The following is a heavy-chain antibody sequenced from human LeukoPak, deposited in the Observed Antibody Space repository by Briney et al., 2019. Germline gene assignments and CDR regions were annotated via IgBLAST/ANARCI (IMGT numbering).Heavy chain of an antibody. D-gene: IGHD6-13*01. V-gene: IGHV4-39*01. J-gene: IGHJ4*02. CDR2: IYYSGST. CDR3: ARHGGGSSKNFGS. CDR1: GDSISTSSYY. Sequence: PSETLSLTCTVSGDSISTSSYYCGWIRQPPGKGLEWIGSIYYSGSTYYNPSLKSRVTISVDTSKNHFSLRLSPVTAADTAVYYCARHGGGSSKNFGSWGQGTLVTVSS.